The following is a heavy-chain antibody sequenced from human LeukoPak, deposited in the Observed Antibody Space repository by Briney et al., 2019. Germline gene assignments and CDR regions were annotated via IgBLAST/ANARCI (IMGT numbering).Heavy chain of an antibody. CDR2: IYSGGST. J-gene: IGHJ4*02. CDR3: ARATLDN. CDR1: GFTVSNNY. Sequence: GGSLRLSCAASGFTVSNNYISWVRQAPGKGLEWVSVIYSGGSTKYADSVKARFTISRDNSESTVYLQMNSLRADDTAVYYCARATLDNWGQGTLVTVSS. V-gene: IGHV3-53*01.